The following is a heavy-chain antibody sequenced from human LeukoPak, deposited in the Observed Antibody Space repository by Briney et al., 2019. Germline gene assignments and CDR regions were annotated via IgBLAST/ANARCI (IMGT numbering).Heavy chain of an antibody. V-gene: IGHV1-18*01. CDR1: GYTFSSYG. Sequence: GASVKVSCKASGYTFSSYGISWVRQAPGQGLEWMGWISVYNGNPEYAQKFQGRVIMTTDTFTSTAYMELRSLRSEDTAVYYCARRYERITIFGVVTYIDVWGKGTTVTVSS. CDR2: ISVYNGNP. J-gene: IGHJ6*03. D-gene: IGHD3-3*01. CDR3: ARRYERITIFGVVTYIDV.